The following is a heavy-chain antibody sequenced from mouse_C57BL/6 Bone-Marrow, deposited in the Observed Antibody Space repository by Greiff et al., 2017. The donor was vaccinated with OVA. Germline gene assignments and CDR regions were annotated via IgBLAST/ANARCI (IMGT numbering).Heavy chain of an antibody. CDR1: GVDFSRYW. V-gene: IGHV4-1*01. J-gene: IGHJ1*03. CDR2: INPDSSTI. CDR3: ARGGYYWYFDV. Sequence: AGGGVDFSRYWMSWVRRAPGKGLEWIGEINPDSSTINYAPSLKDKFIISRDNAKNTLYLQMSKVRSEDTALYYWARGGYYWYFDVWGTGTTVTVSS.